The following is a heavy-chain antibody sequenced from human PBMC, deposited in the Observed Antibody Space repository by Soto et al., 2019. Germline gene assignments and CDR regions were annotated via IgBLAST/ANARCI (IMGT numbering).Heavy chain of an antibody. J-gene: IGHJ5*02. CDR3: ARDPYGSGRDRRTYNWFDP. CDR1: GFTFSSYS. D-gene: IGHD3-10*01. V-gene: IGHV3-21*01. CDR2: ISSSSSYI. Sequence: VGSLRLSCAASGFTFSSYSMNWVRQAPGNGLEWVSSISSSSSYIYYADSVKGRFTISRDNAKNSLYLQMNSLRAEDTAVYYCARDPYGSGRDRRTYNWFDPWGQATLVTVSS.